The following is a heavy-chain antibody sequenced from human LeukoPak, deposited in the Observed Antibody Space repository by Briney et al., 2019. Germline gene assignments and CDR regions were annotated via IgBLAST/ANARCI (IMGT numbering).Heavy chain of an antibody. Sequence: PGGSLRLSCAASGFTFSDHAMIWVRRAPGKGLEWVSGISASGGSAFYTDSVKGRFIIHRENSANTVYLQMDSLRVDDTAVYYCARSYGSGSYYLHFDYWGQGTLVTVSS. CDR3: ARSYGSGSYYLHFDY. J-gene: IGHJ4*02. D-gene: IGHD3-10*01. CDR2: ISASGGSA. CDR1: GFTFSDHA. V-gene: IGHV3-23*01.